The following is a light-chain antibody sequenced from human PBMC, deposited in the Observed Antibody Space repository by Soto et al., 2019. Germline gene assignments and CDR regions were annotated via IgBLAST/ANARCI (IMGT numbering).Light chain of an antibody. V-gene: IGKV3D-15*01. Sequence: EVVMTQSPATLSVPLGDRATLSCRASQSVSSRLAWYQQKRGQAPRRLIYGASIRATGIPDRSSGSGSGTDFTLTISSLQPEDFATYYCQQANSFPITFGQGTRLE. J-gene: IGKJ5*01. CDR1: QSVSSR. CDR2: GAS. CDR3: QQANSFPIT.